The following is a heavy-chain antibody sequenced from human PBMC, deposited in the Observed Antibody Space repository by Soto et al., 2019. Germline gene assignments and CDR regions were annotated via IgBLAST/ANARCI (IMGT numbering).Heavy chain of an antibody. Sequence: QVQLQESGPGLVKPSQTLSLTCSVSGDSISIGDYYWSWIRQPPGKGLEWIGFIYSNGNTYHNPSLKSGVAISIDTSKNQFSLKLESVTAADTAVYYCARGLSKSYGDLFDYWGQGTLVTVSS. CDR3: ARGLSKSYGDLFDY. V-gene: IGHV4-30-4*01. D-gene: IGHD4-17*01. J-gene: IGHJ4*02. CDR2: IYSNGNT. CDR1: GDSISIGDYY.